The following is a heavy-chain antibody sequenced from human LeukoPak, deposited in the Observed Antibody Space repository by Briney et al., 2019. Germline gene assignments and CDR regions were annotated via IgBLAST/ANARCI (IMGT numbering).Heavy chain of an antibody. CDR2: ISWNSGSI. J-gene: IGHJ5*02. CDR3: VREWVDWGQGYNWFDR. D-gene: IGHD7-27*01. Sequence: GGSLRLSCAASGFTFDDYAMHWVRHAPGKGLEWVSGISWNSGSIGYADSVKGRFDISRDNTKNSLHLQMSSLRAEDTAVYYCVREWVDWGQGYNWFDRRGQGTLATVSS. CDR1: GFTFDDYA. V-gene: IGHV3-9*01.